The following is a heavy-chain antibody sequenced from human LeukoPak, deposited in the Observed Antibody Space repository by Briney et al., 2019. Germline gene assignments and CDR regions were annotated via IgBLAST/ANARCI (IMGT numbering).Heavy chain of an antibody. J-gene: IGHJ4*02. Sequence: SSETLSLTCTVSGGSISSGSYYWSWIRQPAGKGLEWIGRIYTSGSTNYNPSLKSRVTISVDTSKNQFSLKLSSVTAADTAVYYCARLKFTMTLYYFDYWGQGTLVTVSS. CDR2: IYTSGST. CDR1: GGSISSGSYY. D-gene: IGHD3-22*01. CDR3: ARLKFTMTLYYFDY. V-gene: IGHV4-61*02.